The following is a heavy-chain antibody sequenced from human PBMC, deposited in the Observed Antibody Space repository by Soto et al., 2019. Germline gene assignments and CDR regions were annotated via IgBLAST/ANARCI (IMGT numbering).Heavy chain of an antibody. CDR3: AKDKDIVRGVIGSPLNYYSYYYMGV. D-gene: IGHD3-10*01. V-gene: IGHV3-30*18. CDR1: GFTFSSYG. J-gene: IGHJ6*03. CDR2: ISYDGSNK. Sequence: QVQLVESGGGVVQPGRSLRLSCAASGFTFSSYGMHWVRQAPGKGLEWVAVISYDGSNKYYADSVKGRFTISRDNSKNTMCLQRNVQGAEVTAVYYCAKDKDIVRGVIGSPLNYYSYYYMGVLGKGTTVTVSS.